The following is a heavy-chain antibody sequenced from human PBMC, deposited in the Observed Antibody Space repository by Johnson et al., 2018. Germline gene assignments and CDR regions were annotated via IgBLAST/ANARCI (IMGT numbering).Heavy chain of an antibody. D-gene: IGHD1-26*01. CDR3: AKDKVTGGTYSEPRGSYYYYYYMDV. CDR1: GFTFDDYT. Sequence: VQLQESGGGLVQPGRSLRLSCAASGFTFDDYTMHWVRQAPGKGLEWVSGISWNSGTIAYADSVKGRFTISRDNANNSLYLQMNSLRAEDTALYYCAKDKVTGGTYSEPRGSYYYYYYMDVWGKGTTVTVSS. V-gene: IGHV3-9*01. CDR2: ISWNSGTI. J-gene: IGHJ6*03.